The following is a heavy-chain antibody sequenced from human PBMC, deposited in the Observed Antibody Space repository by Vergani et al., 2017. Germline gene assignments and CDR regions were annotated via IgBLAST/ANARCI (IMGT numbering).Heavy chain of an antibody. J-gene: IGHJ6*02. V-gene: IGHV3-23*01. CDR1: GFTFSSYA. Sequence: EVQLLESGGGLVQPGGSLRLSCAASGFTFSSYAMSWVRQAPGKGVEWVSAISGSGGSTYYADSVKGRFTISRDNSKNTLYLQMNSLRAEDTAVDYCAKYGWGSYYSFGFRYYGMDVGGQGTTVTVSS. CDR3: AKYGWGSYYSFGFRYYGMDV. CDR2: ISGSGGST. D-gene: IGHD3-10*01.